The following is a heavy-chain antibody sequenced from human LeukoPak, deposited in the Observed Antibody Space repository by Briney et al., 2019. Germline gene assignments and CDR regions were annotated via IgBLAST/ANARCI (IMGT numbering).Heavy chain of an antibody. Sequence: SETLSLTCTVSGGSISSYYWSWFRQPPGKGLEWIGYIYYSGSTNYNPSLKSRVTISVDTSKNQFSLQLNPVTPGDTAVYYCARDSSSETFDYWGQGTLVTVSS. CDR1: GGSISSYY. J-gene: IGHJ4*02. CDR3: ARDSSSETFDY. V-gene: IGHV4-59*12. D-gene: IGHD6-13*01. CDR2: IYYSGST.